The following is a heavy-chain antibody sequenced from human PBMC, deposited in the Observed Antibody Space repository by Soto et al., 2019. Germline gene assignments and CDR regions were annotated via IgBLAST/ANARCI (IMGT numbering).Heavy chain of an antibody. D-gene: IGHD1-1*01. CDR1: GYSFTSYW. CDR2: IYPGDSDT. J-gene: IGHJ3*02. Sequence: GASLKISCEGSGYSFTSYWIGWVRQMPGKGLEWMGIIYPGDSDTRYSPSFQGQVTISADKSISTAYLQWSSLKASDTAMYYCARRYENDAFDIWGQGTMVTVSS. V-gene: IGHV5-51*01. CDR3: ARRYENDAFDI.